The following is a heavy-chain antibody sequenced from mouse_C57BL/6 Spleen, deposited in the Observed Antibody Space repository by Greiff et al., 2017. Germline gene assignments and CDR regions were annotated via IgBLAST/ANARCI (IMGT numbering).Heavy chain of an antibody. J-gene: IGHJ2*01. Sequence: ESGPGLVKPCQSLSLTCSVSGYSITSGYFWNWIRQFPGNILEWMGYISYDGSNNYNPPLKNRISITVDTTKNQCFLKLNSVTTEDTTTYYCASNGYYSVDYWGQGTTLTVSS. CDR1: GYSITSGYF. V-gene: IGHV3-6*01. D-gene: IGHD2-3*01. CDR3: ASNGYYSVDY. CDR2: ISYDGSN.